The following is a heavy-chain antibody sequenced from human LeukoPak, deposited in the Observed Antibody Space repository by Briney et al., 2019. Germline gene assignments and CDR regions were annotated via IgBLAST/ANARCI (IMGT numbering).Heavy chain of an antibody. CDR1: GGSIKSYF. J-gene: IGHJ4*02. CDR3: ARHLYGDYVSDS. CDR2: ISYRGST. Sequence: PSETLSLTCTVSGGSIKSYFWSWIRQSPGKGLERIGYISYRGSTNYNPSLKSRVIISIDTSKNQFSLKLSSVTAADTAVYYCARHLYGDYVSDSWGQGNLVTVSS. V-gene: IGHV4-59*08. D-gene: IGHD4-17*01.